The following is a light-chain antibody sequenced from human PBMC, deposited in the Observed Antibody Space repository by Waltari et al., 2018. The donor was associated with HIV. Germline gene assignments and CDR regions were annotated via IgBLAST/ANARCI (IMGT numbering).Light chain of an antibody. J-gene: IGLJ1*01. CDR2: DSN. Sequence: QSVLTQPPSVSAAPGQKVTISCSGSSPNIGNNYVSWDQQLPGTAPKLPIYDSNKRPSGIPDRFSGSKSGTSATLGITGLQTGDEAGYYCGTWDSSLSAYVFGTGTKVTVL. CDR1: SPNIGNNY. V-gene: IGLV1-51*01. CDR3: GTWDSSLSAYV.